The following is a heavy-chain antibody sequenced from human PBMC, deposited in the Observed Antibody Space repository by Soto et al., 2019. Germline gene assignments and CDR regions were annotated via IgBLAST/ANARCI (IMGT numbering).Heavy chain of an antibody. CDR1: GGSVRSGNHF. V-gene: IGHV4-61*01. J-gene: IGHJ6*02. D-gene: IGHD3-10*01. CDR3: ARGGEPLGYYGLEA. Sequence: SETLSLTCSVSGGSVRSGNHFWNWIRQPPGRRLEWLGYMYYTGVTNYNPSLKSRVSMSVDTSKNQFSLKLTSLTAADTAVYYCARGGEPLGYYGLEAWGRGITVTV. CDR2: MYYTGVT.